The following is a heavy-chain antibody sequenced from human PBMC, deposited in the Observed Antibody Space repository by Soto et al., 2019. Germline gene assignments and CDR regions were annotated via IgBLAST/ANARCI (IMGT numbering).Heavy chain of an antibody. CDR1: GFTFSSYA. J-gene: IGHJ4*02. CDR2: ISGSGGST. V-gene: IGHV3-23*01. Sequence: PGGSLRLSCAASGFTFSSYAMSWVRQAPGKGLEWVSAISGSGGSTYYADSVKGRFTISRDNSKNTLYLQMNSLRAEDTAVYYCAKDRRSNILTGYYPGRVDYWGQGTLVTVSS. CDR3: AKDRRSNILTGYYPGRVDY. D-gene: IGHD3-9*01.